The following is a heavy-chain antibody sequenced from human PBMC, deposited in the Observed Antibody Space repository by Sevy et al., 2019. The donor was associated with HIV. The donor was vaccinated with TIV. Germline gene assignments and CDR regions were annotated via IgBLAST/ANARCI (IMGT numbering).Heavy chain of an antibody. Sequence: TLSLTCAVSGGSISSGGYSWSWIRQPPGKGLEWIGYIYHSGSTYYNPSLKSRVTISVDRSKNQFSLKLSSVTAADTAVYYCARAGHLADYDFWSGYYEGWFDPWGQGTLVTVSS. D-gene: IGHD3-3*01. V-gene: IGHV4-30-2*01. CDR3: ARAGHLADYDFWSGYYEGWFDP. CDR2: IYHSGST. CDR1: GGSISSGGYS. J-gene: IGHJ5*02.